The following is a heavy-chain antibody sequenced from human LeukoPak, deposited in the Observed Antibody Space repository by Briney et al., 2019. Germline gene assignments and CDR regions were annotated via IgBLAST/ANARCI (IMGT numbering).Heavy chain of an antibody. Sequence: PGGSLRLSCAAPGFTFSSYSMNWVRQAPGKGLEWVSYISSSSSTIYYADSVKGRFTISRDNAKNSLYLQMNSLRAEDTAVYYCARELAVVTAYGMDVWGQGTTVTVSS. CDR3: ARELAVVTAYGMDV. J-gene: IGHJ6*02. V-gene: IGHV3-48*04. D-gene: IGHD2-21*02. CDR1: GFTFSSYS. CDR2: ISSSSSTI.